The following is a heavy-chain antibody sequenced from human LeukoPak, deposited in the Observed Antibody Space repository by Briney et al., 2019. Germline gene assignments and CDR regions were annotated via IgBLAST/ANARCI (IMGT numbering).Heavy chain of an antibody. CDR3: AREAPRRGETRDGYR. J-gene: IGHJ4*02. V-gene: IGHV3-7*01. Sequence: GESLRLSCAASGFTFKKYWMNWVRQVPGKGLECLANIKEDGSETYYADSVKGRFTISRDNPKNLLFLQINSLRVEDTAVYYCAREAPRRGETRDGYRWGQGTLVTVSS. CDR1: GFTFKKYW. D-gene: IGHD5-24*01. CDR2: IKEDGSET.